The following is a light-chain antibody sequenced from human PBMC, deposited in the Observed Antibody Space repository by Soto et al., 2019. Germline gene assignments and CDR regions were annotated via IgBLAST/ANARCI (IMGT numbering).Light chain of an antibody. CDR2: GAS. J-gene: IGKJ4*01. Sequence: EILLTQSPGTLSLSPGERATLSCRASQSLSSNYLAWYQQKPGQAPRLLISGASSRATGIPDRFSGSGSGTDFTLTISRLEPEDFAVYYCQQYGNSPLTFGGGTKVEIK. CDR3: QQYGNSPLT. CDR1: QSLSSNY. V-gene: IGKV3-20*01.